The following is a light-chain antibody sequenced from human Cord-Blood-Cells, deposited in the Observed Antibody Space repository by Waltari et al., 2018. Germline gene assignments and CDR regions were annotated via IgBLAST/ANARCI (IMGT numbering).Light chain of an antibody. V-gene: IGLV2-14*01. CDR3: SSYTSSSTPRVV. CDR1: SSDVGGSHY. CDR2: DVS. Sequence: QSALTQPASVSGSPGQSITISCTGTSSDVGGSHYVSWYQQHPGKAPKHMIYDVSHRPSGVSNRFSGSESGHTASLTISGLQAEDEADYYCSSYTSSSTPRVVFGGGTKLTVL. J-gene: IGLJ2*01.